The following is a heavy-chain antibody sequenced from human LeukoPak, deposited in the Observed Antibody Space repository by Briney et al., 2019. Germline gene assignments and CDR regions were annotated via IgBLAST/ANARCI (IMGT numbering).Heavy chain of an antibody. D-gene: IGHD3-22*01. CDR1: GYTFTSYD. CDR2: MNPNSGNT. J-gene: IGHJ3*02. CDR3: ARGHYYDRSGSYAFDI. V-gene: IGHV1-8*01. Sequence: GASVKVSCKASGYTFTSYDINWVRQATGQGLEWMGWMNPNSGNTGYAQKFQGRVTMTRNTSISTAYMELSSLRSEDTAVYYCARGHYYDRSGSYAFDIWGQGTMVTVSS.